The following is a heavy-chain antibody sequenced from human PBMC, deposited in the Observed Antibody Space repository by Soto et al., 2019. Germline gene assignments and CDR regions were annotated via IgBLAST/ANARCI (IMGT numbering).Heavy chain of an antibody. D-gene: IGHD1-7*01. J-gene: IGHJ4*02. Sequence: ASVKVSCKASGDTFSNYVVNWVRQAPGQGLEWMGRIIPISGAANYAQKFQGRVTITADKSTSTSYMELSSLRSEDTAVYYCARDMTRTVVPYFDFWGQGTLVTVSS. CDR1: GDTFSNYV. CDR2: IIPISGAA. CDR3: ARDMTRTVVPYFDF. V-gene: IGHV1-69*06.